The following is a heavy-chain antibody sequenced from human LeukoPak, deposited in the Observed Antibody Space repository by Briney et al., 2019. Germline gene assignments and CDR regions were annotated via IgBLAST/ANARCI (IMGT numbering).Heavy chain of an antibody. J-gene: IGHJ4*02. Sequence: ASVEVSCKASGYTFTGYYMQWVRQAPGQGLEWMGWINPNSGGANYAQKFQGRVTMARDTSISTAYMELSSLRSDDTAVYYCARSIGTTFGFSDYWGQGTLVTVSS. CDR1: GYTFTGYY. CDR2: INPNSGGA. D-gene: IGHD3-16*01. CDR3: ARSIGTTFGFSDY. V-gene: IGHV1-2*02.